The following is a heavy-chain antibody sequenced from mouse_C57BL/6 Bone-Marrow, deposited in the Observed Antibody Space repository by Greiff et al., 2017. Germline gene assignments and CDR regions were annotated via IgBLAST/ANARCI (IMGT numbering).Heavy chain of an antibody. CDR1: GYAFSTYW. D-gene: IGHD4-1*01. CDR2: ISPGGGDT. CDR3: ARDWDYFDY. J-gene: IGHJ2*01. Sequence: VQLQQSGAELVKPGASVEISCKVSGYAFSTYWMNWVKQRPGKGLEWIGQISPGGGDTNYNGKFKGKATLTADKSSSSAYMQLSSLTSEDSAVYFCARDWDYFDYWGQGTTLTVSS. V-gene: IGHV1-80*01.